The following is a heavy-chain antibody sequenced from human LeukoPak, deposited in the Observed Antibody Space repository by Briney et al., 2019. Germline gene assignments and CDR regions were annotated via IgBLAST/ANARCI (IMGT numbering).Heavy chain of an antibody. CDR3: ARERDSGYAGLDY. CDR2: IKQDGSEK. CDR1: GFTFSSYW. D-gene: IGHD5-12*01. J-gene: IGHJ4*02. V-gene: IGHV3-7*01. Sequence: PGRSLRLSCAASGFTFSSYWMSWVRQAPGKGLEWVANIKQDGSEKYYVDSVKGRFTISRDNAKNSLYLQMNSLRAEDTAVYYCARERDSGYAGLDYWGQGTLVTVSS.